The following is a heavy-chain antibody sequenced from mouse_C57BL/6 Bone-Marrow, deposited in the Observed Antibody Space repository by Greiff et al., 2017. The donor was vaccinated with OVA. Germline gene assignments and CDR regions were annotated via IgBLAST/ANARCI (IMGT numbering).Heavy chain of an antibody. D-gene: IGHD4-1*02. CDR2: IRNKANGYTT. CDR1: GFTFTDYY. V-gene: IGHV7-3*01. J-gene: IGHJ2*01. CDR3: ARSSTGTGYFDY. Sequence: EVHLVESGGGLVQPGGSLSLSCAASGFTFTDYYMSWVRQPPGKALEWLGFIRNKANGYTTEYSASVKGRFTISRDNSQSILYLQMNALRAEDSATYYCARSSTGTGYFDYWGQGTTLTVSS.